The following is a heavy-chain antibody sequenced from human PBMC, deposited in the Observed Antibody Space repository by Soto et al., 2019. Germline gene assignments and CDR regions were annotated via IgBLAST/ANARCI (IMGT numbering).Heavy chain of an antibody. D-gene: IGHD6-6*01. V-gene: IGHV4-39*01. CDR2: IYYSGST. Sequence: PSETLSLTCTVSGGSISSSSYYWGWIRQPPAKGLEWIWSIYYSGSTYYNPSLKSRVTISVDTSKNQFSLKLSPVTAADTAVYYCACRLAPRHEITYYSYGMHVLGQGTTVNVSS. J-gene: IGHJ6*02. CDR3: ACRLAPRHEITYYSYGMHV. CDR1: GGSISSSSYY.